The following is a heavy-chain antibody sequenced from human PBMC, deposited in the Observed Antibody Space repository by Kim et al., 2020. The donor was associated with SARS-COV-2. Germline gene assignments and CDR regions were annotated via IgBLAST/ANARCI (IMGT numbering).Heavy chain of an antibody. D-gene: IGHD6-19*01. CDR2: INPNSGGT. Sequence: ASVKVSCKASGYTSTGYYMHWVRQAPGQGLEWMGRINPNSGGTNYAQKFQGRVTMTRDTSISTAYMELSRLRSDDTAVYYCARESRSRGLVDFDYWGQGTLVTVSS. V-gene: IGHV1-2*06. CDR1: GYTSTGYY. CDR3: ARESRSRGLVDFDY. J-gene: IGHJ4*02.